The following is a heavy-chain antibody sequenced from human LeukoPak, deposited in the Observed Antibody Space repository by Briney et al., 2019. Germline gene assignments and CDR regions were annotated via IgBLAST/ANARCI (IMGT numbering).Heavy chain of an antibody. Sequence: GGSLRLACAASGFTFSRYSMNWVRQAPGKGLEWISYISSGSSTIYYADSVKGRFTISRDNARNSLYLQMNSLKDEDTAVYYCAISWGYYFDYWGQGTLVTVSS. D-gene: IGHD2-15*01. CDR2: ISSGSSTI. CDR3: AISWGYYFDY. J-gene: IGHJ4*02. V-gene: IGHV3-48*02. CDR1: GFTFSRYS.